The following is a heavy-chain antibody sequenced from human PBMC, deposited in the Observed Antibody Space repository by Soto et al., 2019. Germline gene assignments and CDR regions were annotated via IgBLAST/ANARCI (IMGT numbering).Heavy chain of an antibody. Sequence: QVQLVESGGGVVQPGRSLRLSCAASGFTFSSYGMHWVRQAPGKGLEWVAVIWYDGSKKYYADSVKGRFTISRDNSKNTLYLQMTSLRAEDTAVYYCARFGYSSSSGLDYWGQGTLVTVSS. V-gene: IGHV3-33*01. CDR3: ARFGYSSSSGLDY. D-gene: IGHD6-6*01. CDR2: IWYDGSKK. J-gene: IGHJ4*02. CDR1: GFTFSSYG.